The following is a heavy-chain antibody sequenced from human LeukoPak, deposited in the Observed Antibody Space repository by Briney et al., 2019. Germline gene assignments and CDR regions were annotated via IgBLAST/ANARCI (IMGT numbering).Heavy chain of an antibody. Sequence: SETLSLTCTVSGGSISSYYWSWIRQPAGKGLEWIGRIYTSGSTNYNPSLKSRVTMSVDTSKNQFSLKLSSVTAADTAVYYCARWGTYYYGSGSYWYYFDYWGQGTLVTVSS. CDR3: ARWGTYYYGSGSYWYYFDY. D-gene: IGHD3-10*01. CDR2: IYTSGST. CDR1: GGSISSYY. J-gene: IGHJ4*02. V-gene: IGHV4-4*07.